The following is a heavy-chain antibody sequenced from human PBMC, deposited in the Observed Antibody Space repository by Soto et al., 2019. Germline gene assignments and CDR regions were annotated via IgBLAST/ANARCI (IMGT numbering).Heavy chain of an antibody. J-gene: IGHJ5*02. D-gene: IGHD1-26*01. CDR2: INPHGGST. Sequence: ASVKVSCKAPRDTFTCNRIHWVRQAPGQGDECMGVINPHGGSTAYAQKFKGSVTLTRDTSASTVYMEVSSLTSEDTAMYYCARPSGGNFGIVIVGTNWFAPWGQGTLVTVSS. CDR1: RDTFTCNR. V-gene: IGHV1-46*01. CDR3: ARPSGGNFGIVIVGTNWFAP.